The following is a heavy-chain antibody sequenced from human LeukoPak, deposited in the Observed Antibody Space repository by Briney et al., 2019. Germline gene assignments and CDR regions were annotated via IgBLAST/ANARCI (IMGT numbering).Heavy chain of an antibody. V-gene: IGHV1-69*06. D-gene: IGHD2-15*01. CDR1: GYTFTSYG. J-gene: IGHJ6*03. CDR3: AQSSCSGGSCYWGSPNYYYYMDV. Sequence: SVKVSCKASGYTFTSYGISWVRQAPGQGLEWMGGIIPIFGTANYAQKFQGRVTITADKSTSTAYMELSSLRSEDTAVYYCAQSSCSGGSCYWGSPNYYYYMDVWGKGTTVTVSS. CDR2: IIPIFGTA.